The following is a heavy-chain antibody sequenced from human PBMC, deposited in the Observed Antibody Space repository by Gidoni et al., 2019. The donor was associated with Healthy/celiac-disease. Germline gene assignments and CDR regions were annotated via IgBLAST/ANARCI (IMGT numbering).Heavy chain of an antibody. J-gene: IGHJ6*02. V-gene: IGHV4-39*01. Sequence: QLQLQESGPGLVKPSETLFLTCTVSGGSISSSSYYWGWIRQPPGKGLEWIGSIYYSGNTYYNPSLRSRVTISVDPSKNQFSLKLSAVTAADTAVYYCASPDGSGWYMDVWGQGTTVTVSS. CDR2: IYYSGNT. CDR3: ASPDGSGWYMDV. D-gene: IGHD6-19*01. CDR1: GGSISSSSYY.